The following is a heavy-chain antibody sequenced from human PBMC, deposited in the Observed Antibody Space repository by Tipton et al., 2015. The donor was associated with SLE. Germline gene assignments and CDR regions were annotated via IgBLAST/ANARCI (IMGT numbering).Heavy chain of an antibody. Sequence: LSCAASGFTVSSNYMSWVRQAPGKGLEWVGEINHSGSTNYNPSLKSRVTISVDTSKNQFSLKLSSVTAADTAVYYCASLVWGSGSYLRDYWGQGTLVTVSS. J-gene: IGHJ4*02. CDR2: INHSGST. CDR3: ASLVWGSGSYLRDY. V-gene: IGHV4-34*01. CDR1: GFTVSSNY. D-gene: IGHD3-10*01.